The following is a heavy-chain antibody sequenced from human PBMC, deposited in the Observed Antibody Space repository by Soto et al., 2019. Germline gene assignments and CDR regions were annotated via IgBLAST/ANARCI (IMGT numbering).Heavy chain of an antibody. CDR2: ISGGGGSTI. CDR3: ARQRDYYDSSGLDY. V-gene: IGHV3-11*01. CDR1: GFTFSDHY. Sequence: GGSLRLSCAASGFTFSDHYMSWVRQAPGKGLEWLSYISGGGGSTIYYADSVKGRFTISRDNTKKSLHLQMNSLRAEDTAVYYCARQRDYYDSSGLDYWGQGTLVTVSS. J-gene: IGHJ4*02. D-gene: IGHD3-22*01.